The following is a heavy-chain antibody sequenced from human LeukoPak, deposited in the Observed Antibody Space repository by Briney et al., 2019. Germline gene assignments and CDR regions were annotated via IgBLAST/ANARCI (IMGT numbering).Heavy chain of an antibody. Sequence: GGSLRLSCAASGFTFSSYSMNWLRQAPGKGLEWVSSISSRSSYRYYADSVKGRFTISRDNAKNSLYLKMNRLRAEDTAVYYCPREPKPSSRTYYYYMDVWGKGTTVTVSS. CDR2: ISSRSSYR. CDR3: PREPKPSSRTYYYYMDV. CDR1: GFTFSSYS. D-gene: IGHD2-2*01. V-gene: IGHV3-21*01. J-gene: IGHJ6*03.